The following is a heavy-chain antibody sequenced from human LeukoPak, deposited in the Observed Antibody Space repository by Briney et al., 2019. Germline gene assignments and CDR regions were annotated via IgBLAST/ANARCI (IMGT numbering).Heavy chain of an antibody. V-gene: IGHV4-31*03. Sequence: PSETLSLTCTVSGGSISSGGYYWSWIRQHPGKGLEWIGYIYYSGSTYYNPSLKSRVTISVDTSKNQFSLKLSSVTAADTAVYYCARAKIVVVQLDYWGQGTLVTVSS. CDR1: GGSISSGGYY. J-gene: IGHJ4*02. D-gene: IGHD3-22*01. CDR3: ARAKIVVVQLDY. CDR2: IYYSGST.